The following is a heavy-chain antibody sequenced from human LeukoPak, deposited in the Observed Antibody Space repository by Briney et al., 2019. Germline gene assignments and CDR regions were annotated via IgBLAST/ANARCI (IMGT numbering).Heavy chain of an antibody. Sequence: GESLKISCKGSGYSFTSYWIGWVRQMPGKGLEWMGIIYPGDSDTRYSPSFQGQVTISADKSISTAYLQWSSLKASDTAMYYCARRDAAAGRAIYAFDIWGQGTMVTVSS. J-gene: IGHJ3*02. CDR1: GYSFTSYW. V-gene: IGHV5-51*01. CDR2: IYPGDSDT. D-gene: IGHD6-25*01. CDR3: ARRDAAAGRAIYAFDI.